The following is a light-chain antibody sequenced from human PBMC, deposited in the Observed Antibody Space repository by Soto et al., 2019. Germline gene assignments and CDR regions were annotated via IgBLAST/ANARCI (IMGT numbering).Light chain of an antibody. CDR2: DVT. CDR1: SSDVGGYKY. CDR3: CSYAGSYTYV. J-gene: IGLJ1*01. Sequence: QSALTQPRSVSGSPGQSVTISCTGTSSDVGGYKYVSWYQQHPGKAPRLMIYDVTKWPSGVPDRFSGSKSGNTASLTISGLQADDEADYFCCSYAGSYTYVFGTGTKVTVL. V-gene: IGLV2-11*01.